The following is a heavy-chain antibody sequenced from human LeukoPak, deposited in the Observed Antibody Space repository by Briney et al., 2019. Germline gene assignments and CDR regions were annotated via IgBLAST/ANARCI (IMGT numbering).Heavy chain of an antibody. CDR1: GYTFTSYY. Sequence: ASVKVSCKASGYTFTSYYMHWVRQAPGQGLEWMGIINPSGGSTSYAQKFQGRVTMTRDTSTSTVYMELSSLRSEDTAVYYCARAKVPAAPEQGAFDIWGQGTMVTVSS. CDR3: ARAKVPAAPEQGAFDI. D-gene: IGHD2-2*01. CDR2: INPSGGST. J-gene: IGHJ3*02. V-gene: IGHV1-46*01.